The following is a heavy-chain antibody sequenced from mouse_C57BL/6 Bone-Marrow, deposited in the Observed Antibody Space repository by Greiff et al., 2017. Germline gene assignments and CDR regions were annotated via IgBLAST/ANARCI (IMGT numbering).Heavy chain of an antibody. V-gene: IGHV3-8*01. CDR1: GYSITSDY. Sequence: VQLKESGPGLAKPSQTLSLTCSVTGYSITSDYWNWIRKFPGNKLEYMGYISYSGSTYYNPYLKSRISITRDTSKNQYYLQLNSVTTEDTATYYCARRDSNYGWYFDVWGTGTTVTVSS. CDR2: ISYSGST. D-gene: IGHD2-5*01. J-gene: IGHJ1*03. CDR3: ARRDSNYGWYFDV.